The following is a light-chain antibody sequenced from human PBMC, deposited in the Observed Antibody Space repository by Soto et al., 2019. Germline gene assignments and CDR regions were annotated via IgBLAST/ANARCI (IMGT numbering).Light chain of an antibody. V-gene: IGKV3-20*01. CDR1: QSVSNNY. Sequence: EIVLTQSPGTLSLSPGERATLSCRASQSVSNNYLAWYQQKPGQAPRLLIYGASSRATGIPDRISGSWSGTDFTLTIRILEPEDFVVYSCQQYGSSPLTFGGGTKVEIK. CDR3: QQYGSSPLT. J-gene: IGKJ4*01. CDR2: GAS.